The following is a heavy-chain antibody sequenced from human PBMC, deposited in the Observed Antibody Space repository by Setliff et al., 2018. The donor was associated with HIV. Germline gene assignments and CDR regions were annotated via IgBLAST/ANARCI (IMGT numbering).Heavy chain of an antibody. CDR3: ARSRTSSGYYGVTGYGMDV. J-gene: IGHJ6*02. CDR2: IYYSGGT. Sequence: PSETLSLTCTVSGGSISSSSHYWGWIRQPPGKGLEWIGSIYYSGGTYYNPSLKSRVTISVDTSKNQFSLKLSSVTAADTAVYYCARSRTSSGYYGVTGYGMDVWGQGTTVTVSS. CDR1: GGSISSSSHY. D-gene: IGHD3-22*01. V-gene: IGHV4-39*07.